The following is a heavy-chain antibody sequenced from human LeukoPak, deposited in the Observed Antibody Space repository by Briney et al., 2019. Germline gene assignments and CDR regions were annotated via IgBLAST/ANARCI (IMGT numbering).Heavy chain of an antibody. Sequence: GGSLRLSCAASGFTFSTYAMSWVRQAPGKGLEWVSAISGSGGTTFYADSVKGRFTLSRDNSKNTLYLQMNSLRAEDTAVYYCAKAPRGGSYYFDFWGQGTVVTVSS. J-gene: IGHJ4*02. D-gene: IGHD1-26*01. CDR1: GFTFSTYA. CDR2: ISGSGGTT. V-gene: IGHV3-23*01. CDR3: AKAPRGGSYYFDF.